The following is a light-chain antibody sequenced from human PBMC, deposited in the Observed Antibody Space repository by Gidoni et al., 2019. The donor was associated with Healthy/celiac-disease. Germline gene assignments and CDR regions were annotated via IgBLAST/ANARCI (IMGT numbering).Light chain of an antibody. CDR3: QQYYSYPLT. CDR2: AAS. J-gene: IGKJ1*01. V-gene: IGKV1-8*01. Sequence: AIRMTHSPSSFSASTGDRVTITCRPSQGISSYLAWYQQKPGKAPKLLIYAASTLQSGVPSRFSGSGSGTDFTLTISCLQSEDFATYYCQQYYSYPLTFGQGTKVEIK. CDR1: QGISSY.